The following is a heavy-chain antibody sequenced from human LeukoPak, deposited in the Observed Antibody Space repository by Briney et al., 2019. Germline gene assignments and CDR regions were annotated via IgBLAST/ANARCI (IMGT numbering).Heavy chain of an antibody. D-gene: IGHD1-14*01. CDR1: GGSFGSSDYY. CDR2: IYYSGTT. V-gene: IGHV4-39*01. Sequence: SETLSLTCTVSGGSFGSSDYYWGWIRQPPGKGLEWIGSIYYSGTTYYNPSLKSRVTISVDTSKKQFSLKLRSVTAADTAVYYCARHEWGITNAFDIWGQGTMVTVSS. J-gene: IGHJ3*02. CDR3: ARHEWGITNAFDI.